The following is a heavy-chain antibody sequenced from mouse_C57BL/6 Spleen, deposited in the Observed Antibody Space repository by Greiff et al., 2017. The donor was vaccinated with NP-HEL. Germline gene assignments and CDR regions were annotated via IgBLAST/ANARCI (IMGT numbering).Heavy chain of an antibody. CDR1: GYAFSSSW. CDR2: IYPGDGDT. J-gene: IGHJ3*01. D-gene: IGHD3-1*01. CDR3: ASQGSAWFAY. Sequence: VQLQQSGPELVKPGASVTISCKASGYAFSSSWMNWVKQRPGKGLEWIGRIYPGDGDTYYNGKFTGKATLTADKSYSTAYMQLSSLTSEDSAVYFCASQGSAWFAYWGQGTLVTVSA. V-gene: IGHV1-82*01.